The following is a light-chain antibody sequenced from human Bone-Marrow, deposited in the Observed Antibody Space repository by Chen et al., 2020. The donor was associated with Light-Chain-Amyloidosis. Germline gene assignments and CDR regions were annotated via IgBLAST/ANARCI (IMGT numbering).Light chain of an antibody. J-gene: IGLJ3*02. V-gene: IGLV6-57*01. CDR3: QSYQGSSQGV. CDR1: SGSIATNY. CDR2: EDD. Sequence: NFMLTQPHSASASPGKTALISCTRSSGSIATNYVQWYQQRPGSSPTTVIYEDDQRPSGVPDRFSGSIDRSSNSASLTISGLKTEDEADYYCQSYQGSSQGVFGGGTKLTVL.